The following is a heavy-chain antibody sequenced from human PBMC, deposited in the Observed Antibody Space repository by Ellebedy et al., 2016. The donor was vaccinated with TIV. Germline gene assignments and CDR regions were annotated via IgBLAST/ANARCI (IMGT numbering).Heavy chain of an antibody. CDR2: INQGGSVK. CDR1: GFSFNSYW. V-gene: IGHV3-7*01. D-gene: IGHD7-27*01. Sequence: GESLKISCAASGFSFNSYWMTWVRQAPGKGLEWVANINQGGSVKYYVDSLRGRFTISRDNAKNSLFLQMNSLRAEDTAVYYCARDMAWGNERMIDAFDLWGQGTTVAVSS. CDR3: ARDMAWGNERMIDAFDL. J-gene: IGHJ3*01.